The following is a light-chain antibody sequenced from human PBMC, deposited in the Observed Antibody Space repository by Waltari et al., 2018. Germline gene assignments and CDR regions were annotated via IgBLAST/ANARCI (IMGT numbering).Light chain of an antibody. CDR2: DAP. V-gene: IGKV3-11*01. Sequence: EIVLTQSPATLSLSPGERATLSCRASQSVSSYLAWYQQKPGQAPRLLIYDAPNRATGIPARCSGSGSGTDFTLTISSLEPEDFAVYYCQQRSNWPMYTFGQGTKLEIK. CDR1: QSVSSY. J-gene: IGKJ2*01. CDR3: QQRSNWPMYT.